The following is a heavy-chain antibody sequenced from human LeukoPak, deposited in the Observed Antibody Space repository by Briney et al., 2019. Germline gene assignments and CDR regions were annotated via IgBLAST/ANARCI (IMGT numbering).Heavy chain of an antibody. CDR2: LSANGVKT. CDR1: GFAFGTYA. Sequence: GGSLRLSCAASGFAFGTYAMSWVRQGPGKGLEWVSALSANGVKTYYADFVKGRFTIPRDNSKNTLFLQMNSLRAEDTAVYYCAKDLSYAFDYWGQRTLVTVSS. D-gene: IGHD3-16*01. J-gene: IGHJ4*02. CDR3: AKDLSYAFDY. V-gene: IGHV3-23*01.